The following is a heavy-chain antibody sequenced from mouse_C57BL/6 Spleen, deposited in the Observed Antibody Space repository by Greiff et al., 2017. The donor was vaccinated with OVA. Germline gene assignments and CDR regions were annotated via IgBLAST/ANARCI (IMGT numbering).Heavy chain of an antibody. CDR2: IDPETGGT. V-gene: IGHV1-15*01. Sequence: QVQLKQSGAELVRPGASVTLSCKASGYTFTDYEMHWVKQTPVHGLEWIGAIDPETGGTAYNQKFKGKAILTADKSSSTAYMELRSLTSEDSAVYYCTSITTVVEGTWFAYWGQGTLVTVSA. CDR1: GYTFTDYE. D-gene: IGHD1-1*01. J-gene: IGHJ3*01. CDR3: TSITTVVEGTWFAY.